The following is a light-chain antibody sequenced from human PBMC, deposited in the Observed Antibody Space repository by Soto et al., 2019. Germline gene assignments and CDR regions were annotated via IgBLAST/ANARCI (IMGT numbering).Light chain of an antibody. CDR1: SADVGSYNL. V-gene: IGLV2-23*02. CDR2: EVS. CDR3: CSYAGSSTHVV. J-gene: IGLJ2*01. Sequence: QSALTQPASVSGSPGQSITISCTGTSADVGSYNLVSWYQQHPGKAPKLMIYEVSKRPSGVSNRFSGSKSGNTASLTISGLQAEDEAEYSCCSYAGSSTHVVFGGGTKLTVL.